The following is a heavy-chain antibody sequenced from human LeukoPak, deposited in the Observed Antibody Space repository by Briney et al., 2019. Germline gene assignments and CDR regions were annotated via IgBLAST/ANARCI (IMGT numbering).Heavy chain of an antibody. CDR3: ASLTYYYDSSGRDAFDI. Sequence: ASVKVSCKASGYTFTSYYMHWVRQAPGQGLEWIGIINPSGGSTSYAQKFQGRVTMTRDTSTSTVYMELSSLRSEDTAVYYCASLTYYYDSSGRDAFDIWGQGTMVTVSS. CDR2: INPSGGST. CDR1: GYTFTSYY. D-gene: IGHD3-22*01. J-gene: IGHJ3*02. V-gene: IGHV1-46*01.